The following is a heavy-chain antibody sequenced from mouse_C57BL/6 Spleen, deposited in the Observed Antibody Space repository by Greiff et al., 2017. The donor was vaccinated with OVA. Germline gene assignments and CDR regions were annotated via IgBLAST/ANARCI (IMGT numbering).Heavy chain of an antibody. CDR2: IYPGSGST. D-gene: IGHD1-1*01. CDR1: GYTFTSYW. V-gene: IGHV1-55*01. Sequence: VQLQQPGAELVKPGASVKMSCKASGYTFTSYWITWVKQRPGQGLEWIGDIYPGSGSTNYNEKFKSKATLTVDTSSSTAYMQLSSLTSEDSAVYYCARGILYYGSSYIDYWGQGTTLTVSS. J-gene: IGHJ2*01. CDR3: ARGILYYGSSYIDY.